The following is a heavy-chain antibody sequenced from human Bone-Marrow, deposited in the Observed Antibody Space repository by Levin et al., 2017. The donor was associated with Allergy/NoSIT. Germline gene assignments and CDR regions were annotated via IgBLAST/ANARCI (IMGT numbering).Heavy chain of an antibody. CDR3: ARGVIGLDV. V-gene: IGHV3-13*01. D-gene: IGHD3-16*02. CDR1: GFTTRNYD. Sequence: GGSLRLSCAASGFTTRNYDMHWVRQPTGKGLEWISAIGTAGDTYYAASVKGRFTISKESASNSLYLQMNSLRAGDTAVYYCARGVIGLDVWGQGTTVTVSS. CDR2: IGTAGDT. J-gene: IGHJ6*02.